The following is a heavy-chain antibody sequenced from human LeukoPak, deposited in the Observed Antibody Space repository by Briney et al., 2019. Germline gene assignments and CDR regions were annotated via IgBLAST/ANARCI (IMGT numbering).Heavy chain of an antibody. CDR2: IWYDGSNK. Sequence: GRSLRLSCAASGFTFSSYVMHWVRQAPGKGLEWVAVIWYDGSNKYYADSVKCRFTISRDNSKNTLYLQMNSLRAEDTAVYYCARESSDYYYYYYMDVWGKGTTVTVSS. CDR1: GFTFSSYV. J-gene: IGHJ6*03. CDR3: ARESSDYYYYYYMDV. V-gene: IGHV3-33*01.